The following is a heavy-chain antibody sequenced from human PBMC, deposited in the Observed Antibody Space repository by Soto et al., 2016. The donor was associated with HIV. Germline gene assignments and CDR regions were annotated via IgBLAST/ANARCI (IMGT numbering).Heavy chain of an antibody. CDR1: EFTVSSNY. CDR2: IYSGGRT. D-gene: IGHD1-1*01. Sequence: EVQLVESGGGLVQPGGSLRLSCAASEFTVSSNYMSWVRQAPGKGLEWVSLIYSGGRTYYADSVKGRFTISRDNAKNSLYLQMSSLRAEDTAVYYCARYNWNDGYFDYWGPGTLVTGLL. V-gene: IGHV3-66*01. CDR3: ARYNWNDGYFDY. J-gene: IGHJ4*02.